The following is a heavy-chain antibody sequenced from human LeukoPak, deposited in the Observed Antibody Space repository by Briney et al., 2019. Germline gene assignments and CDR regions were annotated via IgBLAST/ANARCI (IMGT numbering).Heavy chain of an antibody. Sequence: PGGSLRLSCAASGFTFSSYAMSWVRQAPGKGLEWVSAISGSGGSTYYAGSVKGRFTISRDNSKNTLYLQMNSLRAEDTAVYYCAKGIGYYYYYGMDVWGQGTTVTVSS. J-gene: IGHJ6*02. D-gene: IGHD2/OR15-2a*01. V-gene: IGHV3-23*01. CDR3: AKGIGYYYYYGMDV. CDR2: ISGSGGST. CDR1: GFTFSSYA.